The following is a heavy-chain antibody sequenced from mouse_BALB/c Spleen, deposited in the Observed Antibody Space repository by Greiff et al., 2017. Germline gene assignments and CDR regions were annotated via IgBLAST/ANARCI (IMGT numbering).Heavy chain of an antibody. Sequence: DVMLVESGGDLVKPGGSLKLSCAASGFTFSSYGMSWVRQTPDKRLEWVATISSGGSYTYYPDSVKGRFTISRDNAKNTLYLQMSSLKSEDTAMYYCARGDYDGYYFDYWGQGTTLTVSS. CDR1: GFTFSSYG. J-gene: IGHJ2*01. CDR2: ISSGGSYT. V-gene: IGHV5-6*02. D-gene: IGHD2-4*01. CDR3: ARGDYDGYYFDY.